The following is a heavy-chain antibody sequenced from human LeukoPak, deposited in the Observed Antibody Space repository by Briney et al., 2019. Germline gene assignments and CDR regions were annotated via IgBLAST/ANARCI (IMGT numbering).Heavy chain of an antibody. Sequence: PSETLPLTCTVSGGSISSGSYYWGWIRQPPGKGLEWIGSIYYSGSTYYNPSLKSRVTISVDTSKNQFSLKLSSVTAADTAVYYCAKGYSYGPNDAFDIWGQGTMVTVSS. V-gene: IGHV4-39*07. CDR3: AKGYSYGPNDAFDI. CDR1: GGSISSGSYY. CDR2: IYYSGST. D-gene: IGHD5-18*01. J-gene: IGHJ3*02.